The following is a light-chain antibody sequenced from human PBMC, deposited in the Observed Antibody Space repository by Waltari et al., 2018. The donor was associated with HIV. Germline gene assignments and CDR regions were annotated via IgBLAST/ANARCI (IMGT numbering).Light chain of an antibody. Sequence: QSVLTQPPSASGTPGQRVNISCSGGSSNTGSNPVNWYRQFPGEAPKPLIYTNIQRPSGVPDRFSGSKSGTSASLAISGLQSEDEADFYCAVWDDSLRSVLFGGGTRLTVL. V-gene: IGLV1-44*01. CDR1: SSNTGSNP. J-gene: IGLJ3*02. CDR3: AVWDDSLRSVL. CDR2: TNI.